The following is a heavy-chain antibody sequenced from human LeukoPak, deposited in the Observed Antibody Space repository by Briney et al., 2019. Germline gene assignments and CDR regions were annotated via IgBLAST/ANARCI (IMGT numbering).Heavy chain of an antibody. Sequence: GGSLRLSCAASGFTFKNYAMSWVRQAPGKGLEWVSAISGSGDRAYYADSVKGRFTIPRGNSKNKLYLQMNSLRPEETFVYYCAKAVTMDYFAYWGQGTPVTVSS. D-gene: IGHD4-17*01. CDR3: AKAVTMDYFAY. J-gene: IGHJ4*01. V-gene: IGHV3-23*01. CDR1: GFTFKNYA. CDR2: ISGSGDRA.